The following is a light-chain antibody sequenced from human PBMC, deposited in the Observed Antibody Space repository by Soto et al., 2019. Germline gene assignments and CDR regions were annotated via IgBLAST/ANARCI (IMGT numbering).Light chain of an antibody. Sequence: DIQMTQSPSMLSASVGDRVTITCRASQSVNTWLAWYQQKPGKAPTLLIYDASTLESGVPSRFSGSGSGTESTLTISSLQPDDFGTYYCQQYNTYRTFGQGTKVEI. J-gene: IGKJ1*01. CDR1: QSVNTW. V-gene: IGKV1-5*01. CDR2: DAS. CDR3: QQYNTYRT.